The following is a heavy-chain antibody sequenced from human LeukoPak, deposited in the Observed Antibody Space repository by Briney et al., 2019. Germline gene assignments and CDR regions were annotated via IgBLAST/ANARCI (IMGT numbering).Heavy chain of an antibody. J-gene: IGHJ3*02. CDR1: GFSFPSYA. V-gene: IGHV3-23*01. CDR3: AKGKINHDGAVEI. D-gene: IGHD3-16*01. CDR2: ITAGGVIT. Sequence: GGSLRLSCAASGFSFPSYAMSWVRQAPRRGLEWVSLITAGGVITHYTDSVKSRFTISRDNSKNTLYLQMNSVRAEDTAVYYCAKGKINHDGAVEIWGQGTTVTVSS.